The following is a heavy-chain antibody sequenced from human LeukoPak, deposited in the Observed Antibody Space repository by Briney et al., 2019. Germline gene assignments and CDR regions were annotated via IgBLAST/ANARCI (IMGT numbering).Heavy chain of an antibody. CDR1: GFTFSSYS. D-gene: IGHD3-10*01. Sequence: PGGSLRLSCAASGFTFSSYSMNWVRQAPWKGLEWVSSISSSSSYIYYADSVKGRFTISRDNAKNSLYLQMNSLRAEDTAVYYCARDIGYYYGSERTNYYYYYGMDVWGQGTTVTVSS. CDR2: ISSSSSYI. V-gene: IGHV3-21*01. CDR3: ARDIGYYYGSERTNYYYYYGMDV. J-gene: IGHJ6*02.